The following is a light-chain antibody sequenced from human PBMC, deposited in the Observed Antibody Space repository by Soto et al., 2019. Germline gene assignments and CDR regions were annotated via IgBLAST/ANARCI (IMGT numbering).Light chain of an antibody. Sequence: EIVMTQSPATLSVSPGERATLSCRASQSVSSNLAWYQQKPGQAPRLLIYGASTRATGIPARFSGSGSGTEFNLTISSLQSEDFGVYYCQQYNNLPLTFGQGTKVEIK. CDR3: QQYNNLPLT. J-gene: IGKJ1*01. CDR2: GAS. V-gene: IGKV3-15*01. CDR1: QSVSSN.